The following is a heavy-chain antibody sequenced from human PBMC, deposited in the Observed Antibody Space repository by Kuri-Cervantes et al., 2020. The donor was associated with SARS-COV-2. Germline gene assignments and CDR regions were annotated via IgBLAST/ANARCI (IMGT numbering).Heavy chain of an antibody. J-gene: IGHJ6*03. CDR3: ARDPFDYGSGSNYYMDV. V-gene: IGHV4-38-2*02. D-gene: IGHD3-10*01. Sequence: SETLSLTCTVSGYSISSGYYWGWIRQPPGKGLEWIGSIYHSGSTYYNPSLKSRVTISVDTSKNQFSLKLSSVTAADTAVYYCARDPFDYGSGSNYYMDVWGKGTTVTVSS. CDR2: IYHSGST. CDR1: GYSISSGYY.